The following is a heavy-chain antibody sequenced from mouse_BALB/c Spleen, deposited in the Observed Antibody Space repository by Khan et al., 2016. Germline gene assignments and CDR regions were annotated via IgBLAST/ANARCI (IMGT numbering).Heavy chain of an antibody. Sequence: EVQLQESGPGLVKPSQTVSLTCTVTGISITTGNYRWSWIRQFPGNKLEWIGFINYSGTITYNPSLTRRTTTTRDTSKNQFFLEMNSLTADDTATYYGARDHYYGYWFAYWGQGTLVTVSA. J-gene: IGHJ3*01. D-gene: IGHD1-2*01. V-gene: IGHV3-5*02. CDR2: INYSGTI. CDR3: ARDHYYGYWFAY. CDR1: GISITTGNYR.